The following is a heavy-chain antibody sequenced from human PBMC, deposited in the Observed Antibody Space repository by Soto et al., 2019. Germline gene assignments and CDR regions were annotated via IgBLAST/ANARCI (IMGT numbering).Heavy chain of an antibody. CDR2: IIPIFGTA. D-gene: IGHD3-10*01. Sequence: ASVKVSCKASGGTFSSYSISWVRQAPGQRLEWMGGIIPIFGTANYAQKFQGRVTITADESTSTAYMELSSLRSEDTAVYYCAREYGSGSLNYYYYGMDVWGQGTTVTVSS. J-gene: IGHJ6*02. V-gene: IGHV1-69*13. CDR1: GGTFSSYS. CDR3: AREYGSGSLNYYYYGMDV.